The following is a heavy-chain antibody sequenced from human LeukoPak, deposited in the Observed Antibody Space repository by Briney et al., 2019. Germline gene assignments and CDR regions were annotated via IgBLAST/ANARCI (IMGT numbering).Heavy chain of an antibody. CDR2: IYHSGST. CDR1: GYSITSGYY. V-gene: IGHV4-38-2*02. D-gene: IGHD3-3*01. J-gene: IGHJ4*02. CDR3: ARLCHDDFWSGYYFPYFDY. Sequence: KASETLSLTCTVSGYSITSGYYWGWIRQPPGKGLEWIGSIYHSGSTFYNPSLKSRVTISVDPSKNQFSLKLSSVTAADTAVYYCARLCHDDFWSGYYFPYFDYWGQGTLVTVSS.